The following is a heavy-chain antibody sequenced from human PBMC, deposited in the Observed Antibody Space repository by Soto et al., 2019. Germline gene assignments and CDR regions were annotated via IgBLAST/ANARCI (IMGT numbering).Heavy chain of an antibody. Sequence: EVQLVESGGGLVQPGGSLRLSCAASGFTFSSYAMHWVRQAPGKGLEYVSAISSNGGSTYYANSVKGRFTISRDNSKNPLYLQMGSLRAEDMAVYYCARIGSTSCYGCVDYWGQGTLVTVSS. CDR1: GFTFSSYA. CDR3: ARIGSTSCYGCVDY. CDR2: ISSNGGST. J-gene: IGHJ4*02. V-gene: IGHV3-64*01. D-gene: IGHD2-2*01.